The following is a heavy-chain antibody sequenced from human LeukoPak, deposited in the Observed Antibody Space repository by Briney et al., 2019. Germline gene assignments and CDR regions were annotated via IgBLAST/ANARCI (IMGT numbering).Heavy chain of an antibody. CDR1: GGSISGSSYY. CDR2: FYLNVSP. CDR3: ARDLLNEGNHLDY. D-gene: IGHD4-23*01. Sequence: SETLSLTCTVSGGSISGSSYYWGWIRQPPGKGLEWLGYFYLNVSPYYNPSLKSRVTISVDTSKNQFSLKLSSVTAADTAVYYCARDLLNEGNHLDYWGQGTLVTVSS. J-gene: IGHJ4*02. V-gene: IGHV4-30-4*08.